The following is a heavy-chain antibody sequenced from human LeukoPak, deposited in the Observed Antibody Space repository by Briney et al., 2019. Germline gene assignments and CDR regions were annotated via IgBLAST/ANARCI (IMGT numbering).Heavy chain of an antibody. Sequence: ASVKVSCKASGYTFTGYYMHWVRQAPGQGLEWMGCINRNSGGTNYAQKVKGRVTMTRDKSISTAYMELSRLRADDTAVYYCARDRTSGWYYFDYWGQGTLVIVSS. CDR3: ARDRTSGWYYFDY. J-gene: IGHJ4*02. CDR2: INRNSGGT. CDR1: GYTFTGYY. V-gene: IGHV1-2*02. D-gene: IGHD6-19*01.